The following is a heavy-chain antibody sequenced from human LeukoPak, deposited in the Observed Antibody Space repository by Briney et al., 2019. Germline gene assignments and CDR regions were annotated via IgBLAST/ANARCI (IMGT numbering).Heavy chain of an antibody. D-gene: IGHD2/OR15-2a*01. J-gene: IGHJ6*03. CDR2: IYNGGRT. CDR3: ARALLYPNLYYTMDV. Sequence: GGSLRLSCAASGFTVSSNYMSWVRQAPGKGLEWVSVIYNGGRTYYADSVKGRFTMSRDISKNTLYLQMNSLRAEDTAVYYCARALLYPNLYYTMDVWGKGTTVTVSS. V-gene: IGHV3-53*01. CDR1: GFTVSSNY.